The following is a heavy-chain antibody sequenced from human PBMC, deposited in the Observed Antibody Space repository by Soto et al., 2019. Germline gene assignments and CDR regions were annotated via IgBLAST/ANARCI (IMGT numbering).Heavy chain of an antibody. J-gene: IGHJ6*02. Sequence: TDTLSITSAFFCGSVAGSYWSWTGQPPGKGLEWIGEINHSGSTNYNPSLKSRVTISVDTSKNQFSLKLSSVTAADTAVYYCARGRSYYYGMDVWGQGTTVT. CDR1: CGSVAGSY. V-gene: IGHV4-34*01. CDR3: ARGRSYYYGMDV. CDR2: INHSGST.